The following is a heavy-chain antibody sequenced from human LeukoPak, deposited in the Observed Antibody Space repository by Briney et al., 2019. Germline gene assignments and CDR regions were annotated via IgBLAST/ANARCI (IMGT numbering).Heavy chain of an antibody. D-gene: IGHD3-9*01. CDR2: ISGYSGPA. V-gene: IGHV3-48*04. CDR1: GFSFGSYG. J-gene: IGHJ4*02. Sequence: GGSLRLYCAASGFSFGSYGLSWVRQAPGKGLQWISYISGYSGPAYYADSVEGRFTISRENAKNSVFLQMNSVRAEDTAVYYCARDLDTGNYFFAYWGQGTPVIVSS. CDR3: ARDLDTGNYFFAY.